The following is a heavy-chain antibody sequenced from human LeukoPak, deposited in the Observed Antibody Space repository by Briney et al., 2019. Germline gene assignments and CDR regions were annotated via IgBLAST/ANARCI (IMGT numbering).Heavy chain of an antibody. D-gene: IGHD2-2*01. CDR3: ARLRSRKYQLLGLYYYYYGMDV. J-gene: IGHJ6*02. CDR1: GSTFSSYA. CDR2: MNPNSGNT. V-gene: IGHV1-8*02. Sequence: GASVKVSCKASGSTFSSYAISWVRQATGQGLEWMGWMNPNSGNTGYAQKFQGRVTMTRNTSISTAYMELSSLRSEDTAVYYCARLRSRKYQLLGLYYYYYGMDVWGQGTTVTVSS.